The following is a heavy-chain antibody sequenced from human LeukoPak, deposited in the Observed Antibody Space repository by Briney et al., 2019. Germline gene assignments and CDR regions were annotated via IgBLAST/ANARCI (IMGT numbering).Heavy chain of an antibody. CDR3: ARTGYSSSRRITPRESNWFDP. CDR2: INPNSGGT. CDR1: GYTFTGYY. Sequence: GASVKVSCKASGYTFTGYYMHWVRQAPGQGLEWMGWINPNSGGTNYAQKFQGRVTMTRDTSISTAYMELSRLRSDDTAVYYCARTGYSSSRRITPRESNWFDPWGQGTLVTVSS. V-gene: IGHV1-2*02. J-gene: IGHJ5*02. D-gene: IGHD6-13*01.